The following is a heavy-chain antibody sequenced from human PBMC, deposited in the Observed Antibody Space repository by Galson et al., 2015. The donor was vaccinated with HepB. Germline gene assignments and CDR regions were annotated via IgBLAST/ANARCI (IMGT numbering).Heavy chain of an antibody. CDR1: GYTFTSYA. V-gene: IGHV7-4-1*01. CDR3: AREGGDLLCLGQWLVRLMDN. Sequence: SVKVSCKASGYTFTSYAMNWVRQAPGQGLEWMGWINTNTGNPTYAQGFTGRFVFSLDTSVSTAYLQICSLKAEDTAVYYCAREGGDLLCLGQWLVRLMDNWGQGTLVTGSS. J-gene: IGHJ4*02. D-gene: IGHD6-19*01. CDR2: INTNTGNP.